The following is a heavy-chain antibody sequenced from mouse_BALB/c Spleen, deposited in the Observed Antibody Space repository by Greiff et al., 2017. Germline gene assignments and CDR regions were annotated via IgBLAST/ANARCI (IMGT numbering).Heavy chain of an antibody. CDR3: ARGTMMAYFDV. CDR1: GYSITSDYA. D-gene: IGHD2-3*01. Sequence: EVMLVESGPGLVKPSQSLSLTCTVTGYSITSDYAWNWIRQFPGNKLEWMGYISYSGSTSYNPSLKSRISITRDTSKNQFFLQLNSVTTEDTATYYCARGTMMAYFDVWGAGTTVTVSS. J-gene: IGHJ1*01. CDR2: ISYSGST. V-gene: IGHV3-2*02.